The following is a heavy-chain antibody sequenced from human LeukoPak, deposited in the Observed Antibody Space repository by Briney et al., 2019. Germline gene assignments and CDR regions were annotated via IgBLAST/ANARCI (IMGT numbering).Heavy chain of an antibody. Sequence: GRSLRLSCAASGFSFSSYAMHWVRQPPGKGLEWVAVISFDGSNKYYTDSVKGRFTISRDNSKNTLYLQMNSLRVEDTALYYCARDPRRDVYYSRFDYWGQGTQVSVSS. CDR3: ARDPRRDVYYSRFDY. J-gene: IGHJ4*02. CDR1: GFSFSSYA. V-gene: IGHV3-30-3*01. CDR2: ISFDGSNK. D-gene: IGHD5-24*01.